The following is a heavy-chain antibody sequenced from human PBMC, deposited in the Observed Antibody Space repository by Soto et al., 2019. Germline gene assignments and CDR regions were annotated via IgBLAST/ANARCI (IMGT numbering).Heavy chain of an antibody. CDR2: INHSGST. Sequence: SETLSLTCAVYGGSFSCYYCSWIRQPPWKVLEWIGEINHSGSTNYNPSLKSRVTISVDTSKNQFSLKLSSVTAADTAVYYCARRSTSEDYGDYFDYWGQGTLVTVSS. CDR1: GGSFSCYY. J-gene: IGHJ4*02. D-gene: IGHD3-16*01. V-gene: IGHV4-34*01. CDR3: ARRSTSEDYGDYFDY.